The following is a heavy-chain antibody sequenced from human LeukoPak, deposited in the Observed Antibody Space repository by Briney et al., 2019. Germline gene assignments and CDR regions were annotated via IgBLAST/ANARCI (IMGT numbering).Heavy chain of an antibody. Sequence: ASVKVSCKASGGTLSSYAISWVRQAPGQGLEWMGGIIPIFGTANYAQKFQGRVTITADESTSTAYMELSSLRSEDTAVYYCASHSSGWSGGPPTRYYFDYWGQGTLVTVSS. CDR1: GGTLSSYA. D-gene: IGHD6-19*01. CDR2: IIPIFGTA. CDR3: ASHSSGWSGGPPTRYYFDY. V-gene: IGHV1-69*13. J-gene: IGHJ4*02.